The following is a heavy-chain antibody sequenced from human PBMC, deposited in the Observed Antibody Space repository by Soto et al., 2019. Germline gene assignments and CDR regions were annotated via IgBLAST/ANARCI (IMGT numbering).Heavy chain of an antibody. J-gene: IGHJ3*02. CDR2: ISSSSSTI. CDR3: ARGPTEYFIGGSCYRDGAFDI. CDR1: GFTFSSYS. V-gene: IGHV3-48*01. D-gene: IGHD2-15*01. Sequence: GGSLRLSCAASGFTFSSYSMNWVRQAPGKGLEWVSYISSSSSTIYYADSVKGRFTISRDNAKNSLYLQMNSLRAEDTAVYYCARGPTEYFIGGSCYRDGAFDIWGQGTMVTVSS.